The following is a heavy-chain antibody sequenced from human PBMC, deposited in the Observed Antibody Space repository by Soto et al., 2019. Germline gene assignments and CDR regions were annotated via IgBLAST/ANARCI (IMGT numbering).Heavy chain of an antibody. CDR2: ISDSGDKT. V-gene: IGHV3-23*01. CDR3: AKVGVAGLLWVGGFDI. D-gene: IGHD2-21*01. Sequence: EVQLLESGGGLVQPGGSLRLSCAASGFTFSNYAMSWVRQAPGKGLEWVSEISDSGDKTYYADSVKGRFTISRDNSKNTLYLGMNSLRAEDTAVYYCAKVGVAGLLWVGGFDIWGQGTMVTVTS. CDR1: GFTFSNYA. J-gene: IGHJ3*02.